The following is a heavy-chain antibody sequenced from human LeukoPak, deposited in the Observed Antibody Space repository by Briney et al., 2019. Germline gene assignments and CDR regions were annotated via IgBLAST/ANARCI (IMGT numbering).Heavy chain of an antibody. CDR3: ARQLGYCSDGTCYFDS. CDR1: GFTFKGYA. Sequence: PGGSLRLSCAASGFTFKGYAMSWVRQTPGKGLEWVSALSGSGGSPYDADAVKGRFIISRDNSKNTLYLQMNSLKAEDTAIYYCARQLGYCSDGTCYFDSWGQGTLVTVTS. V-gene: IGHV3-23*01. D-gene: IGHD2-15*01. CDR2: LSGSGGSP. J-gene: IGHJ4*02.